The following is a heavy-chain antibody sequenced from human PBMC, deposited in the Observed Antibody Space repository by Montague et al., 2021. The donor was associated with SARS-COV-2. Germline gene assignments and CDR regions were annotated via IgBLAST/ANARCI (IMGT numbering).Heavy chain of an antibody. Sequence: SLRLSCAASGFTFNECAMHWVRQTPGKGLEWVSGISWNSGSIGYADSVKGRFTISRDDAKNSLHLQMNSLRVEDTALYFCAKDRYSGYDGYFEYRGRGTLVTVSS. CDR2: ISWNSGSI. J-gene: IGHJ4*02. CDR3: AKDRYSGYDGYFEY. D-gene: IGHD5-12*01. V-gene: IGHV3-9*01. CDR1: GFTFNECA.